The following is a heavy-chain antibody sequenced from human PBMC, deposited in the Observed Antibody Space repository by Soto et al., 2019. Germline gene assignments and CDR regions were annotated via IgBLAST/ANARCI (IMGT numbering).Heavy chain of an antibody. D-gene: IGHD2-8*01. CDR1: GGTFRTAA. Sequence: QVHLEQSGAEVKKPGSSVKVSCKASGGTFRTAAISWVRQAPGQGLEWLGGIMPVFRTPDYAQEFQGRVTITADESSSTAYRELSGLRSDDTAVYYCARDNDRPQLGGNYYYILDVWGQGTTITVSS. CDR3: ARDNDRPQLGGNYYYILDV. V-gene: IGHV1-69*12. CDR2: IMPVFRTP. J-gene: IGHJ6*02.